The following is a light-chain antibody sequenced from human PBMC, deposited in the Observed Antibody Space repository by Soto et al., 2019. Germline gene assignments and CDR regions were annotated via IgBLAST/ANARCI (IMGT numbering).Light chain of an antibody. CDR3: TSYVSSNLLI. J-gene: IGLJ2*01. Sequence: QSALTQPASVSGSPGQSVTISCTGTSSDIGAYNDVSWYQHHPGKAPKLIIYAVSNLPSGVSNRFSGSKSANTASLTISGLLAEDEAEYYCTSYVSSNLLIFGGGTKLTVL. CDR1: SSDIGAYND. CDR2: AVS. V-gene: IGLV2-14*01.